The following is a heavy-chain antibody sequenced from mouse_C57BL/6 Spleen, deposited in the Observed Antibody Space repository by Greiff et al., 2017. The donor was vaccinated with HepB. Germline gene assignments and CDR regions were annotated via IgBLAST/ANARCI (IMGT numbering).Heavy chain of an antibody. CDR3: ARKGLWDGYSWYFDV. Sequence: VQLQESGAELVKPGASVKLSCKASGYTFTSYWMQWVKQRPGQGLEWIGEIDPSDSYTNYNQKFKGKATLTVDTSSSTAYMQLSSLTSEDSAVYYCARKGLWDGYSWYFDVWGTGTTVTVSS. CDR1: GYTFTSYW. J-gene: IGHJ1*03. V-gene: IGHV1-50*01. CDR2: IDPSDSYT. D-gene: IGHD2-3*01.